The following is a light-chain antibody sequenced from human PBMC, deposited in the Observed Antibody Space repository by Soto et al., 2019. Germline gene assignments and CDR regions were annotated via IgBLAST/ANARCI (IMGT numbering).Light chain of an antibody. CDR3: QQRATWPWT. CDR1: QTFSTY. CDR2: DTS. V-gene: IGKV3-11*01. Sequence: EIVLTQSPATLSLSPGERATLPCRASQTFSTYLAWYQQKSGQTPRLLIYDTSYRATGIPARFSGSGSGTDFTLTISSLEPEDFALYYCQQRATWPWTFGQGTKVEIK. J-gene: IGKJ1*01.